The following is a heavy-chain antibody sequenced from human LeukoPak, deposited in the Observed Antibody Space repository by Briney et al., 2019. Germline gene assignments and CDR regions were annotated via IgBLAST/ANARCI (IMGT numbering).Heavy chain of an antibody. V-gene: IGHV4-59*08. CDR3: ARGSSPFDY. Sequence: SEILSLTCTVSGGSISSYYWSWIRQPPGKGLEWIGSLFYSGNTNYNPSLKSRVTISLDTSKNQVSLKLSSVTAADTAVYYCARGSSPFDYWGQGTLVTVSS. CDR2: LFYSGNT. J-gene: IGHJ4*02. CDR1: GGSISSYY.